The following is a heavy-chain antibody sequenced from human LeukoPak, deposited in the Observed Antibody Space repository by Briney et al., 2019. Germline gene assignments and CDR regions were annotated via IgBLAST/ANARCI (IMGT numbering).Heavy chain of an antibody. CDR3: AREADIAAAGLFDY. D-gene: IGHD6-13*01. CDR2: IYTSGST. Sequence: PSETLSLTCTVSGGSISSGSYYWSWIRQPAGKGLEWIGRIYTSGSTNYNPSLKSRVTISVDTSKNQFSLKLSSVTAADTAVYYCAREADIAAAGLFDYWGQGTLVTVSS. V-gene: IGHV4-61*02. CDR1: GGSISSGSYY. J-gene: IGHJ4*02.